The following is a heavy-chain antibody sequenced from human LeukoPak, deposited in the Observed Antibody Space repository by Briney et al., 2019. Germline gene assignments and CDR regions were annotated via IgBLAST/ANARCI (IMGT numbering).Heavy chain of an antibody. D-gene: IGHD1-26*01. Sequence: SVKVSCKASGGTFSSYAISWVRQAPGQGLEWMGGIIPIFGTANYAQKFQGRVTMTEDTSTDTAYMELSSLRSEDTAVYYCASSGSARRAFDYWGQGTLVTVSS. V-gene: IGHV1-69*06. CDR3: ASSGSARRAFDY. CDR2: IIPIFGTA. CDR1: GGTFSSYA. J-gene: IGHJ4*02.